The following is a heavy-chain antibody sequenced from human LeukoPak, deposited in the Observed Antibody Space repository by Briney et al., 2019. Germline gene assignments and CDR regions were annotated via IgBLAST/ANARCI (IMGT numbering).Heavy chain of an antibody. CDR3: ARETSPHRDFDY. Sequence: KSSETLSLTCAVYGGSFSGYYWSWIRQPPGKGLEWIGEINHSGSTNYNPSLKSRVTMSVDTSKNQFSLKLNSVTAADTAVYFCARETSPHRDFDYWGQGTLVTVSS. CDR1: GGSFSGYY. D-gene: IGHD2-2*01. J-gene: IGHJ4*02. CDR2: INHSGST. V-gene: IGHV4-34*01.